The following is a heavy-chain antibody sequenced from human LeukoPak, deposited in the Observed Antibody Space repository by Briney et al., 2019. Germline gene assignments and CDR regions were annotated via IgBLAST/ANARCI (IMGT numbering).Heavy chain of an antibody. CDR1: GFTFSSYA. Sequence: QPGGSLRLSCAASGFTFSSYAMHWFRQAPGKGLEWVAVISYDGSNKYYADSVKGRFTISRDNSKNTLYPQMNSLRAEDTAVYYCARDFGPVRGSSGLVYWGQGTLVTVSS. CDR2: ISYDGSNK. D-gene: IGHD6-19*01. J-gene: IGHJ4*02. V-gene: IGHV3-30-3*01. CDR3: ARDFGPVRGSSGLVY.